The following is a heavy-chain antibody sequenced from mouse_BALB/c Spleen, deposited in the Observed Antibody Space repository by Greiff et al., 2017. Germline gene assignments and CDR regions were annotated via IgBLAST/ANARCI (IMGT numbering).Heavy chain of an antibody. CDR1: GFTFSSYA. CDR3: ASPYYGSSYVDYAMDY. V-gene: IGHV5-6-5*01. CDR2: ISSGGST. Sequence: EVHLVESGGGLVKPGGSLKLSCAASGFTFSSYAMSWVRQTPEKRLEWVASISSGGSTYYPDSVKGRFTISRDNARNILYLQMSSLRSEDTAMYYCASPYYGSSYVDYAMDYWGQGTSVTVSS. J-gene: IGHJ4*01. D-gene: IGHD1-1*01.